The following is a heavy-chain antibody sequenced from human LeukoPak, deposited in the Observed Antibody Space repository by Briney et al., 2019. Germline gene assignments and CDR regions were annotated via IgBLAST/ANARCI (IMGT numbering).Heavy chain of an antibody. D-gene: IGHD1-26*01. CDR1: GGSISSSSYY. V-gene: IGHV4-39*01. CDR3: ASLRERSYYARGFDY. CDR2: IYYSGST. Sequence: SETLSLTCTVSGGSISSSSYYWGWIRQAPGKGLEWIGSIYYSGSTFYSPSLKSRVTISVDTSKNQFSLKLSSVTAADTAVYYCASLRERSYYARGFDYWGQGTLVTVSS. J-gene: IGHJ4*02.